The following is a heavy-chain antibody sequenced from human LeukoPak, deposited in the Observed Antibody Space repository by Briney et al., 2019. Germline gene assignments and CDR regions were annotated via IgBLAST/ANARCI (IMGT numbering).Heavy chain of an antibody. Sequence: SETLSLTCTVSGGSISNYYWSWIRQPAGKGLEWIGRIYTSGTTNYNPSLKSRVIMSVDTSKNQFSLKLSSVTAADTAVYYCARGPYCGGDCYFAYWGQGTLVTVSS. CDR2: IYTSGTT. J-gene: IGHJ4*02. V-gene: IGHV4-4*07. CDR3: ARGPYCGGDCYFAY. D-gene: IGHD2-21*01. CDR1: GGSISNYY.